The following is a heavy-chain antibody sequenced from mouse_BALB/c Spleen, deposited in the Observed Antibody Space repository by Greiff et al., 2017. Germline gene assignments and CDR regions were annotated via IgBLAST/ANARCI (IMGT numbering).Heavy chain of an antibody. Sequence: VQLQQSGAELMKPGASVKISCKATGYTFSSYWIEWVKQRPGHGLEWIGEILPGSGSTNYNEKFKGKATFTADTSSNTAYMQLSSLTSEDSAVYYCARSMIRFAYWGQGTLVTVSA. D-gene: IGHD2-3*01. CDR1: GYTFSSYW. V-gene: IGHV1-9*01. CDR2: ILPGSGST. CDR3: ARSMIRFAY. J-gene: IGHJ3*01.